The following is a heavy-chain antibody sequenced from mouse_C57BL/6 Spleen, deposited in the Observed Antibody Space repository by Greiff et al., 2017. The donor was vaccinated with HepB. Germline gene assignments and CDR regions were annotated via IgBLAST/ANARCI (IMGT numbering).Heavy chain of an antibody. CDR1: GFTFSSYG. CDR2: ISSGGSYT. V-gene: IGHV5-6*02. D-gene: IGHD2-4*01. CDR3: ARHGRIDYDYVN. J-gene: IGHJ2*01. Sequence: EVMLVESGGDLVKPGGSLKLSCAASGFTFSSYGMSWVRQTPDKRLEWVATISSGGSYTYYPDSVKGRFTISRDNAKNTLYLQMSSLKSEVTAMYYCARHGRIDYDYVNWGQGTTLTVSS.